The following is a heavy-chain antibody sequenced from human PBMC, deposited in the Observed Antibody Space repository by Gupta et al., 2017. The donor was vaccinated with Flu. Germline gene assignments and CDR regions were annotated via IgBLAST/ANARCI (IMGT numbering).Heavy chain of an antibody. Sequence: QVQLVESGGNVVQPGRSLTLSCTASGFTCSNYGMHWVRQAPGKGLEWVAVRSDDGNTKYYADSVKGRFTLSRDNSENTLYLQMNSLRDEDTAVYYCAKEGSTSGSYRVHFDYWGQGTLVNVSS. CDR3: AKEGSTSGSYRVHFDY. V-gene: IGHV3-30*18. D-gene: IGHD3-22*01. CDR1: GFTCSNYG. CDR2: RSDDGNTK. J-gene: IGHJ4*02.